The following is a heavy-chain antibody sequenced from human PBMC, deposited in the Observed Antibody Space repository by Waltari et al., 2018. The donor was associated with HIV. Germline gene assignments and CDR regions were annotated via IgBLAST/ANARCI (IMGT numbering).Heavy chain of an antibody. Sequence: EEQLVESGGGLVQPGRSLRLSCAASGFTFDKYAFHWVRQVPGKGLGVVSGISWNSGSILYAASGKGRFTISRDNAENSLYLQMNSLEAEDSALYYCARDRGSGNGWNYYGMDVWGQGATVTVSS. CDR2: ISWNSGSI. D-gene: IGHD3-10*01. J-gene: IGHJ6*02. V-gene: IGHV3-9*01. CDR3: ARDRGSGNGWNYYGMDV. CDR1: GFTFDKYA.